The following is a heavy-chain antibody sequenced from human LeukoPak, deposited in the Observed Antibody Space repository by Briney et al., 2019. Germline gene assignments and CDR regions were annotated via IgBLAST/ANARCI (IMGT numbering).Heavy chain of an antibody. CDR1: GFTFSDYY. CDR2: ISSSGSTI. Sequence: GGSLRLSCAASGFTFSDYYMSWIRQAPGKGLEWVSYISSSGSTIYYADSVKGRFTISRDNAKNSLYPQMNSLRAEDTAVYYCARDPTGGPYGDLLDYWGQGTLVNVSS. J-gene: IGHJ4*02. CDR3: ARDPTGGPYGDLLDY. V-gene: IGHV3-11*01. D-gene: IGHD4-17*01.